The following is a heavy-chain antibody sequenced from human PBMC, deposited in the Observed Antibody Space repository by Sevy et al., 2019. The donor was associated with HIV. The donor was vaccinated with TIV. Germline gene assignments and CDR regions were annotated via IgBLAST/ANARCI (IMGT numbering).Heavy chain of an antibody. CDR2: INPNSGGT. V-gene: IGHV1-2*04. D-gene: IGHD5-12*01. CDR3: ATYSDYGGAFDP. Sequence: VSVKVSCKAFGYTFTAHYMHWVRLVPGQGLEWMGWINPNSGGTKYAQKFQGWVTMTRDTSISTAYMEMSRLRSDDTALYYCATYSDYGGAFDPWGQGTLVTVSS. CDR1: GYTFTAHY. J-gene: IGHJ5*02.